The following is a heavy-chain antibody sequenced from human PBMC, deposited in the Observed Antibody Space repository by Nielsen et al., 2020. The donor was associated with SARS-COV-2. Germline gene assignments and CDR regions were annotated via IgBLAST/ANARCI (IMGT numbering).Heavy chain of an antibody. CDR3: ARDGRGGDYVGSYYYYMDV. V-gene: IGHV4-31*03. Sequence: SETLSLTCTVSGGSISSGNYYWSWIRQHPGKGLEWIGYIDYSGSTHYNPSLKSRVIISVDTSKNQFSLKLSSVTAADTAVYYCARDGRGGDYVGSYYYYMDVWGKGTTVTVSS. CDR2: IDYSGST. CDR1: GGSISSGNYY. J-gene: IGHJ6*03. D-gene: IGHD4-17*01.